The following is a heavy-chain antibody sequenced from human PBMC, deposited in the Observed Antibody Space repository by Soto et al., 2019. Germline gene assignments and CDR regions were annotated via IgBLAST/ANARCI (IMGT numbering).Heavy chain of an antibody. CDR1: GYTFTSYA. Sequence: ASVKVSCKASGYTFTSYAMYWVRQAPGQRLEWMGWINAGNGNTKYSQKFQGRVTITRDTSASTAYMELSSLRSEDTAVYYCARDQSHSSTNWWLDPWGQGTLVTVSS. CDR2: INAGNGNT. CDR3: ARDQSHSSTNWWLDP. D-gene: IGHD2-2*01. V-gene: IGHV1-3*01. J-gene: IGHJ5*02.